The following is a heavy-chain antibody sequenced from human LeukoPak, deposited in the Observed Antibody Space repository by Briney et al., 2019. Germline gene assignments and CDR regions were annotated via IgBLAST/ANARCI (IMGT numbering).Heavy chain of an antibody. V-gene: IGHV1-18*01. D-gene: IGHD1-26*01. CDR3: ARDTAIVGATSRPFDY. CDR2: ISAYNGNT. Sequence: ASVKVSCKSSGYTFTSYGISWVRQAPGQGLEWMGWISAYNGNTNYAQKLQGRVTMTTDTSTSTANMELRSLRSDDTAVYCCARDTAIVGATSRPFDYWGQGTLVTVSS. J-gene: IGHJ4*02. CDR1: GYTFTSYG.